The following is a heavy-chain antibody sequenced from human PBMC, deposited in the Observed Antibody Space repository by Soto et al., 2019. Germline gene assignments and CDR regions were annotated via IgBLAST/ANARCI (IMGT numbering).Heavy chain of an antibody. V-gene: IGHV3-21*01. D-gene: IGHD4-17*01. J-gene: IGHJ5*02. Sequence: EVQLVESGGGLVKPGGSLRLSCAASGFTFSSYSMNWVRQAPGKGLEWVSSISSSSSYIYYADSVKGRFTISRDNAKNSLYLQMNSLRAEDTAVYYCARDNRYGDYVYGWFDPWGQGTLVTVSS. CDR2: ISSSSSYI. CDR3: ARDNRYGDYVYGWFDP. CDR1: GFTFSSYS.